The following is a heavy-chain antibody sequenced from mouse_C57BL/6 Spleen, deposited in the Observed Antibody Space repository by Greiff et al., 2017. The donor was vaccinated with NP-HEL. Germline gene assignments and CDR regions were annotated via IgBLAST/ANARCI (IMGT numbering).Heavy chain of an antibody. J-gene: IGHJ2*01. CDR1: GFTFSDYG. CDR2: ISSGSSTI. CDR3: ASREGSYFDY. Sequence: EVKVVESGGGLVKPGGSLKLSCAASGFTFSDYGMHWVRQAPEKGLEWVAYISSGSSTIYYADTVKGRFTISRDNAKNTLFLQMTSLRSEDTAMYYCASREGSYFDYWGQGTTLTVSS. V-gene: IGHV5-17*01.